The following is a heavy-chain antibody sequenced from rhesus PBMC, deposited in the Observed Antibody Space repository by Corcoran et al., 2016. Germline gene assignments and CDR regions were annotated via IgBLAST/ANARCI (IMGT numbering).Heavy chain of an antibody. V-gene: IGHV4S7*01. Sequence: QVQLQESGPGLVKPSETLSLTCAVSGGSISGGYGWSWIRQPPGKGLEWIGHIFGSIGCTYYNPSPQSRGPRSRAQSKDQFSLKLSPVTAADPALYYCAGHRIAAAGTFDYWGQGFLVPVSS. J-gene: IGHJ4*01. CDR1: GGSISGGYG. CDR3: AGHRIAAAGTFDY. CDR2: IFGSIGCT. D-gene: IGHD6-25*01.